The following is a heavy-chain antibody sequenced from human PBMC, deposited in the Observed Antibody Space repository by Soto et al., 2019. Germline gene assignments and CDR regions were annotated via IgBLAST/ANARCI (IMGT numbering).Heavy chain of an antibody. D-gene: IGHD4-17*01. V-gene: IGHV4-59*08. J-gene: IGHJ3*02. CDR2: IYYRGST. CDR1: GGSISSYY. Sequence: QVQLQESGPGLVKPSETLSLTCTVSGGSISSYYWSWIRQPPGKGLAWIGYIYYRGSTNNNPSLKSRVTISVDTSKNQFSLKLSSVNAADTAVYYCARRRPTVNTITGLGAFDIWGQGTMVTVSS. CDR3: ARRRPTVNTITGLGAFDI.